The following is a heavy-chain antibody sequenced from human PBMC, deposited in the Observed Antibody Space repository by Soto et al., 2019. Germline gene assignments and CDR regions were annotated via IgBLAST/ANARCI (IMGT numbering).Heavy chain of an antibody. CDR2: IDPSDSYT. Sequence: PGESLKISCKGSGYSFTSYWISWVRQMPGKGLEWMGRIDPSDSYTNYSPSFQGHVTISADKSISTAYLQWSSLKASDTAMYYCASNHPYSVNYGMDVWCQGTTVTVSS. V-gene: IGHV5-10-1*01. J-gene: IGHJ6*02. D-gene: IGHD4-17*01. CDR1: GYSFTSYW. CDR3: ASNHPYSVNYGMDV.